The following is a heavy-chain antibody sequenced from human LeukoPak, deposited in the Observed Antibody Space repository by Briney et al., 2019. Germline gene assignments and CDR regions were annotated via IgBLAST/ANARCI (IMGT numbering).Heavy chain of an antibody. Sequence: PSETLSLTCTVSGGSIFSYYFNWIRQPPGKGLEWIGYIYSNGITNYNPSLRSRGTISIATSKNQFSLRLRSVTAADTAVYYCARTYHSETSVYPESAFDIWGQGTMVIVTS. CDR1: GGSIFSYY. J-gene: IGHJ3*02. CDR3: ARTYHSETSVYPESAFDI. V-gene: IGHV4-4*08. CDR2: IYSNGIT. D-gene: IGHD3-22*01.